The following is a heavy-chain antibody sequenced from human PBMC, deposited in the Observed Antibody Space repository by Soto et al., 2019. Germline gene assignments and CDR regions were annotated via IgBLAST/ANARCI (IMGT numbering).Heavy chain of an antibody. CDR2: IYTNGNT. CDR3: ARGVRDGYYGMDV. J-gene: IGHJ6*02. Sequence: WTWIRQPAGKGLEWIGRIYTNGNTNYNPSLKSRVTMSADTSKNQFSLRLRSVTAADMAVYYCARGVRDGYYGMDVWGPGATVTVSS. D-gene: IGHD3-16*02. V-gene: IGHV4-4*07.